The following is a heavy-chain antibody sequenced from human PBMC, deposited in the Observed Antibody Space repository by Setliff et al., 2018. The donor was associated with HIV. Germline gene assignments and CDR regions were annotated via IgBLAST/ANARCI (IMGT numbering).Heavy chain of an antibody. V-gene: IGHV1-18*01. D-gene: IGHD1-26*01. Sequence: ASVTVSCKASGYTFANYGFSWVRQAPGQGLEWMGWISAYNGNTNYAQKVQGRVTMTTDPSTSTVYMELRSLRSDDTAVYCCARDSALIVGAARFYFDYWGQGTLVTVSS. CDR3: ARDSALIVGAARFYFDY. J-gene: IGHJ4*02. CDR2: ISAYNGNT. CDR1: GYTFANYG.